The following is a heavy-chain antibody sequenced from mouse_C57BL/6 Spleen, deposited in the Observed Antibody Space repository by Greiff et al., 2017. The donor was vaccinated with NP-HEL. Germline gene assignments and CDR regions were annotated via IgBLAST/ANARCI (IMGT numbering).Heavy chain of an antibody. J-gene: IGHJ3*01. Sequence: EVQLQESGPGLVKPSQSLSLTCSVTGYSITSGYYWNWIRQFPGNKLEWMGYISYDGSNNYNPSLKNRISITRDTSKNQFFLKLNSVTTEDTATYYCARVHDGYYVSFAYWGQGTLVTVSA. D-gene: IGHD2-3*01. CDR2: ISYDGSN. CDR3: ARVHDGYYVSFAY. CDR1: GYSITSGYY. V-gene: IGHV3-6*01.